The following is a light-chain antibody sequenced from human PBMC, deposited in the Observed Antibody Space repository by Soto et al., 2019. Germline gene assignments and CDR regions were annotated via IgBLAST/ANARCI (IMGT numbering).Light chain of an antibody. CDR1: SSDIGTYNY. Sequence: QSALTQPASVSGSPGQSITISCTGTSSDIGTYNYVSWYQQHPGKAPTLMLYEVSNRPSGVSNRCFGSKSGNTASLTISSLLAEDEADYFCNSYTSSSTLYVFGTGTKLTVL. V-gene: IGLV2-14*01. CDR3: NSYTSSSTLYV. J-gene: IGLJ1*01. CDR2: EVS.